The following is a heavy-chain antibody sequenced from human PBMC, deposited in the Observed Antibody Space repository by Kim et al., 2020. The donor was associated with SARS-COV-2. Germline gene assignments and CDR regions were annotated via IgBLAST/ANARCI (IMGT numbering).Heavy chain of an antibody. D-gene: IGHD3-3*01. J-gene: IGHJ5*02. CDR1: GFSLSTSGVG. CDR2: IYWDDDK. Sequence: SGPTLVNPTQTLTLTCTFSGFSLSTSGVGVGWIRQPPGKALEWLALIYWDDDKRYRPSLKSRLTITKDTSKNQVVLTMTNMDPVDTATYYCAHRRGLLRDRQSTQHTIFGVVPREKDRNNWFDPWGQGTLVTVSS. CDR3: AHRRGLLRDRQSTQHTIFGVVPREKDRNNWFDP. V-gene: IGHV2-5*02.